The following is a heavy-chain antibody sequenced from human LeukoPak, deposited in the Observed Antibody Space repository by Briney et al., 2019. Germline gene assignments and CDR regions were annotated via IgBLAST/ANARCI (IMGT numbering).Heavy chain of an antibody. Sequence: RTSETLSLTCTVSGGSISSYYWSWIRQPPGKGLEWIGYIYYSGSTNYNPSLKSRVTISVDTSKNQFSLKLSSVTAADTAVYYCASLNIQDSVLRYFDWSFDYWGQGTLVTVSS. CDR3: ASLNIQDSVLRYFDWSFDY. D-gene: IGHD3-9*01. CDR1: GGSISSYY. V-gene: IGHV4-59*01. J-gene: IGHJ4*02. CDR2: IYYSGST.